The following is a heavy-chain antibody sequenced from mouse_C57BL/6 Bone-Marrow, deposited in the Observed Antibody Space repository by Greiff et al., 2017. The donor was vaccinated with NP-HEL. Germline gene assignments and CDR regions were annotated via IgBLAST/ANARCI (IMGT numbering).Heavy chain of an antibody. Sequence: VQLQQSGPELVKPGASVKISCKASGYAFSSSWMNWVKQRPGKGLKWIGRIYPGDGDTNYNGKFKGKATLTADKSSSTAYMQLSSLTSEDSAVYFCATASYYYGSSPHYAMDYWGQGTSVTVSS. CDR2: IYPGDGDT. CDR1: GYAFSSSW. V-gene: IGHV1-82*01. D-gene: IGHD1-1*01. J-gene: IGHJ4*01. CDR3: ATASYYYGSSPHYAMDY.